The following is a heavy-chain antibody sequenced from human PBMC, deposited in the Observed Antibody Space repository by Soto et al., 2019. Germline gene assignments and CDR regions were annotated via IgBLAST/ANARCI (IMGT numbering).Heavy chain of an antibody. V-gene: IGHV3-9*01. CDR3: AKASSLGSYYNPPEH. D-gene: IGHD3-10*01. J-gene: IGHJ1*01. Sequence: EVHLVESGGGLVQPGRSLRLSCAASGFTFDEYAIHWVRQAPGKGLEWVSGISWNSDTIGYTDSVKGRFTISRDSAKNSVYLQMNGLRAEDTALYYCAKASSLGSYYNPPEHWGQGTLVTVSS. CDR2: ISWNSDTI. CDR1: GFTFDEYA.